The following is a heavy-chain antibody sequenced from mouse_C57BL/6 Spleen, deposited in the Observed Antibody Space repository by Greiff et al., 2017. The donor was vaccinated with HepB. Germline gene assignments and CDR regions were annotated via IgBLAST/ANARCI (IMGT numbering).Heavy chain of an antibody. V-gene: IGHV2-6-1*01. CDR3: ARQYDYDDGAWFAY. D-gene: IGHD2-4*01. J-gene: IGHJ3*01. CDR2: IWSDGST. CDR1: GFSLTSYG. Sequence: VKLMESGPGLVAPSQSLSITCTVSGFSLTSYGVHWVRQPPGKGLEWLVVIWSDGSTTYNSALKSRLSISKDNSKSQDFLKMNSLQTDDTAMYYCARQYDYDDGAWFAYWGQGTLVTVSA.